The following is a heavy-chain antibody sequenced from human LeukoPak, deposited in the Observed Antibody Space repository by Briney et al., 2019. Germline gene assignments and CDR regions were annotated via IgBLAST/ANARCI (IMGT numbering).Heavy chain of an antibody. J-gene: IGHJ3*02. CDR2: IYSGGST. CDR1: GFTVSSNY. CDR3: ARDRSGRGGTPDAFDI. D-gene: IGHD2-15*01. Sequence: GGSLRLSCAASGFTVSSNYMSWVRQAPGKGLEWVSVIYSGGSTYYADSVKGRFTISRDNSKNTLYLQMNSLRAEDTAVYYCARDRSGRGGTPDAFDIWGQGTMVTVSS. V-gene: IGHV3-66*02.